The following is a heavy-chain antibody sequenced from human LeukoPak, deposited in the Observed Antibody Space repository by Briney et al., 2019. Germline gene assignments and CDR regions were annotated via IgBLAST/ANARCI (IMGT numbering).Heavy chain of an antibody. D-gene: IGHD2-21*01. V-gene: IGHV4-59*12. Sequence: SETLSLTCTVSGDSINNNYWSWIRQPPGKGLEWIGYIYDSGSTNYNPSLKSRVTISADTSKNQFSLKLSSVTAADTAVYFCTRDLAGHFGGFYFDYWGQGTLVTVSS. CDR1: GDSINNNY. J-gene: IGHJ4*02. CDR3: TRDLAGHFGGFYFDY. CDR2: IYDSGST.